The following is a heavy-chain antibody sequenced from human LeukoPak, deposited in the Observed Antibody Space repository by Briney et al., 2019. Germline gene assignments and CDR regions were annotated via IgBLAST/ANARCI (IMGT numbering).Heavy chain of an antibody. CDR2: ISSSSSTI. D-gene: IGHD3-10*02. J-gene: IGHJ6*04. CDR3: AELGITMIGGV. V-gene: IGHV3-48*04. CDR1: GFTFSSYS. Sequence: GGSLRLSCAASGFTFSSYSMNWVRQAPGKGLEWVSYISSSSSTIYYADSVKGRFTISRDNAKDSLYLQMNSLRAEDTAVYYCAELGITMIGGVWGKGTTVTISS.